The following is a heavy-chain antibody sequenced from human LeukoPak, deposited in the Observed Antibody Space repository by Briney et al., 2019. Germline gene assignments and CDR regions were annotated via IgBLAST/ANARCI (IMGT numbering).Heavy chain of an antibody. Sequence: GGSLRLSCAASGFTFDDYGMSWVRQAPGKGLEWVSGINWNGGSTGYADSVKGRFTISRDNAKNSLYLQMNSLRAEDTALYYCARSPYYDFWSGYDYWGQGTLVTVSS. J-gene: IGHJ4*02. CDR3: ARSPYYDFWSGYDY. CDR2: INWNGGST. CDR1: GFTFDDYG. D-gene: IGHD3-3*01. V-gene: IGHV3-20*04.